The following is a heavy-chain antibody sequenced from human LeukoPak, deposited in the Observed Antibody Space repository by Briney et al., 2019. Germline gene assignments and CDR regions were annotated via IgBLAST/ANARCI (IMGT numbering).Heavy chain of an antibody. Sequence: GGSLRLSCAASGFTFSSYAMSWVRQAPGKGLEWVSVISGSGGSTYYADSVKGRFTISRDNSKNTSYLQMNSLRAEDTAVYYCARDKWELLRTDLYYYGMDVWGQGTTVTVSS. CDR2: ISGSGGST. V-gene: IGHV3-23*01. J-gene: IGHJ6*02. CDR3: ARDKWELLRTDLYYYGMDV. D-gene: IGHD1-26*01. CDR1: GFTFSSYA.